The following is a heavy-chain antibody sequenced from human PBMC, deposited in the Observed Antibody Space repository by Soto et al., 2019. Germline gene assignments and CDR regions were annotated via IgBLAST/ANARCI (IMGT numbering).Heavy chain of an antibody. J-gene: IGHJ6*02. CDR3: ARALTRDYYYYGMDV. CDR1: GYSFTDYH. Sequence: SVKVSCKASGYSFTDYHIHWVRQAPGQGLEWLGRINPIFGTANYAQKFQGRVTITADESTSTAYMELSSLRSEDTAVYYCARALTRDYYYYGMDVWGQGTTVTVSS. CDR2: INPIFGTA. V-gene: IGHV1-69*13.